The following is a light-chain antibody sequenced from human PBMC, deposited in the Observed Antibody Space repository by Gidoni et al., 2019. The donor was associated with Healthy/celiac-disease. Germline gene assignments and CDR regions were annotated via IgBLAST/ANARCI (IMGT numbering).Light chain of an antibody. CDR2: GAS. CDR1: QSVSSSY. CDR3: QQYGSSPQWT. J-gene: IGKJ1*01. Sequence: ILLPRSPGPLSLSPGERATLSCRASQSVSSSYLAWYQQKPGQAPRLLIYGASSRATGIPDRFSGSGSGTDFTLTISRLEPEDFAVYYCQQYGSSPQWTFGQXTKVEIK. V-gene: IGKV3-20*01.